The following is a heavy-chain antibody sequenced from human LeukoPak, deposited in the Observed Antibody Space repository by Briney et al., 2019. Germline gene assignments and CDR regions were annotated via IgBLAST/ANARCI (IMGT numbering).Heavy chain of an antibody. Sequence: GGSLRLSCAASGFTFSSYGMHWVRQAPGKGLEWVAFIRYDGSNKYYADSVKGRFTISRDNSKNTLYLQMNSLRAEDTAVYYCARDLSPFVTVVTGYDAFDIWGQGTMVTVSS. CDR1: GFTFSSYG. J-gene: IGHJ3*02. V-gene: IGHV3-30*02. CDR2: IRYDGSNK. CDR3: ARDLSPFVTVVTGYDAFDI. D-gene: IGHD4-23*01.